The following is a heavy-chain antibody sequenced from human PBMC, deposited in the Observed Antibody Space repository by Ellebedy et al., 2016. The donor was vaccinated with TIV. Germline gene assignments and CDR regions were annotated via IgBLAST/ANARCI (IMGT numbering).Heavy chain of an antibody. D-gene: IGHD2/OR15-2a*01. V-gene: IGHV2-5*01. CDR3: AHRRRDCNSASCYFDY. CDR1: GFSLSTDAVG. CDR2: IYWNDDE. Sequence: SGPTLVKPTQTLTLTCTFSGFSLSTDAVGVGWFRQPPTKALEWLALIYWNDDERYNSSLKSRLTITKDTSKNQVVLTMTNMDPADTATYYCAHRRRDCNSASCYFDYWGQGTLVTVSS. J-gene: IGHJ4*02.